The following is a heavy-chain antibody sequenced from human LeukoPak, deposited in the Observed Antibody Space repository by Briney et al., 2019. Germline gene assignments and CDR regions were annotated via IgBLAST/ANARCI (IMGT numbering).Heavy chain of an antibody. Sequence: SETLSLTCTVSGGSISSHYRSWIRQPPGKGLEWIGYIYYSGSTNYNPSLKSRVTISVDTSKNQFSLKLSSVTAADTAVCYCARDFYCSSTSCSDVWGKGTTVTVSS. D-gene: IGHD2-2*01. V-gene: IGHV4-59*11. CDR1: GGSISSHY. CDR2: IYYSGST. CDR3: ARDFYCSSTSCSDV. J-gene: IGHJ6*04.